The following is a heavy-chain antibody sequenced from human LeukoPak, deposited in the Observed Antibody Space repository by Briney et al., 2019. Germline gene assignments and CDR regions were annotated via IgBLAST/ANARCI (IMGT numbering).Heavy chain of an antibody. CDR3: ARGVYIAAAQYGY. J-gene: IGHJ4*02. CDR2: IYYSGTT. V-gene: IGHV4-59*01. Sequence: PSETLSLTCTVSGGSISSYYWSWVRQPPGKGLEWIGYIYYSGTTNYNPSLKSRVTISVDTSKNQFSLKLSSVTAADTAVYYCARGVYIAAAQYGYWGQGTLVTVSS. CDR1: GGSISSYY. D-gene: IGHD6-13*01.